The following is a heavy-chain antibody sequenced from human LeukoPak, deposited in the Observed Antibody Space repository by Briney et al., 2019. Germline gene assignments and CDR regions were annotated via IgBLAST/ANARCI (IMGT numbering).Heavy chain of an antibody. Sequence: ASVKVSCKVSGYTPTELSMHWVRQAPGKGLEWMGGFDPEDGETIYAQKFQGRVTMTEDTSTDTAYMELSSLRSEDTAVYYCATSPLYFVVVPAAMRFDYWGQGTLVTVSS. CDR2: FDPEDGET. J-gene: IGHJ4*02. D-gene: IGHD2-2*01. V-gene: IGHV1-24*01. CDR1: GYTPTELS. CDR3: ATSPLYFVVVPAAMRFDY.